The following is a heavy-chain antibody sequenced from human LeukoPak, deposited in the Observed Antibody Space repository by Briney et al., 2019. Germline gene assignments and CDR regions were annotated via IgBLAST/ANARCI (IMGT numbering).Heavy chain of an antibody. D-gene: IGHD3-3*01. V-gene: IGHV1-8*03. CDR2: MNPNSGNT. J-gene: IGHJ5*02. CDR1: GYTFTSYD. Sequence: ASVKVSCKASGYTFTSYDINWVRQATGQGLEWMGWMNPNSGNTGYAQKFQGRVTITRNTSISTAYMELSSLRSEDTAVYYCARGRDGSRILRFLEWSRPFDPWGQGTLVTVSS. CDR3: ARGRDGSRILRFLEWSRPFDP.